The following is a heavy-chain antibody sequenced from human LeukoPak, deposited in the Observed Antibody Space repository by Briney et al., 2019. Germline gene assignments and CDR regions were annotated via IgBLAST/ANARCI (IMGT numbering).Heavy chain of an antibody. D-gene: IGHD2-2*01. CDR3: AKRLWSSSTSYYDCWFDP. Sequence: GGSLRLSCAASGFTFSNYAMGWVRQASGKGLEWVSAISGSGGSTYYADSVKGRFTISRDDSKNTLYLQMNSLRAEDTAVYYCAKRLWSSSTSYYDCWFDPWGQGTLVTVSS. V-gene: IGHV3-23*01. CDR2: ISGSGGST. CDR1: GFTFSNYA. J-gene: IGHJ5*02.